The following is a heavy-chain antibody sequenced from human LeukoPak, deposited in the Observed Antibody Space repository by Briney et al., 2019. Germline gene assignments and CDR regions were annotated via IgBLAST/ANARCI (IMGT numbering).Heavy chain of an antibody. CDR1: GYSFTSYW. V-gene: IGHV5-51*01. D-gene: IGHD6-19*01. Sequence: GESLKISCKGSGYSFTSYWIGWVRQMPGKGLEGMGIIYPGDSDTRYSPSFQGQVTISADKSISTAYLQWSSLKASDTAMYYCARQIAVAGTRVWFDPWGQGTLVTVSS. J-gene: IGHJ5*02. CDR2: IYPGDSDT. CDR3: ARQIAVAGTRVWFDP.